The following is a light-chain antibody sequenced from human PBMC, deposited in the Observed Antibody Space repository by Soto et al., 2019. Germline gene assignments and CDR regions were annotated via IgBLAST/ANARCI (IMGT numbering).Light chain of an antibody. CDR3: LQKYFYPFT. CDR1: QNIHTN. CDR2: AAS. V-gene: IGKV3-15*01. Sequence: EIVMTQSPATLSVSPGERATLSCRAGQNIHTNLAWYQQKPGQAPRLLFYAASNLQSGVPARFSGSGSGTDFTLTISSLQPEDFATYYCLQKYFYPFTFGPGTKVDIK. J-gene: IGKJ3*01.